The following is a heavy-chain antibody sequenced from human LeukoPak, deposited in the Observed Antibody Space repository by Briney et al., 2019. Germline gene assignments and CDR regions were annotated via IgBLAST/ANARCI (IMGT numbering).Heavy chain of an antibody. J-gene: IGHJ4*02. CDR1: GXSISNYY. V-gene: IGHV4-59*01. Sequence: PSETLSLTCPVSGXSISNYYYWTWIRQPPGKGLEWIGYVYYTGSTNFNPSLKSRVTMSLDTSRNQFSLKLTSLTAADTAVYYCARGAMATTPFFDYWGQGTLATVSS. CDR2: VYYTGST. D-gene: IGHD5-24*01. CDR3: ARGAMATTPFFDY.